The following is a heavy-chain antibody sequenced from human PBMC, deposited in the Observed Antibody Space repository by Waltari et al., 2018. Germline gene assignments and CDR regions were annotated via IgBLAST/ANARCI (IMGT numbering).Heavy chain of an antibody. V-gene: IGHV3-20*01. CDR3: VREHYHLGYLDL. D-gene: IGHD2-2*01. CDR2: ISWNGGSK. CDR1: GFNFEDYG. Sequence: EVQLVESGGRLVRPGGSLRLSCAASGFNFEDYGMTWVRQAQGKGLEWVSGISWNGGSKGYGDAFKGRFNISRDNAKNSLYLEINNLRVDDTALYHCVREHYHLGYLDLWGRGTLVTVSS. J-gene: IGHJ2*01.